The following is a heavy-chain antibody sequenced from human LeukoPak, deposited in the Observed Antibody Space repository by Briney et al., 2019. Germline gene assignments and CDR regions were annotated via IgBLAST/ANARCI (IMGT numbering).Heavy chain of an antibody. Sequence: PSETLSLTCTVSGGSISSSSYYWSWIRQPPGKGLEWIGYIYYSGSTNYNPSLKSRVTISVDTSKNQFSLKLSSVTAADTAVYYCATNSRGSDYWGQGTLVTVSS. J-gene: IGHJ4*02. CDR1: GGSISSSSYY. D-gene: IGHD3-10*01. CDR3: ATNSRGSDY. CDR2: IYYSGST. V-gene: IGHV4-61*01.